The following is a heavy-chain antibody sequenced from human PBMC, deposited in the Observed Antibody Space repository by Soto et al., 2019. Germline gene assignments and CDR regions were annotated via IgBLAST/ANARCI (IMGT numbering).Heavy chain of an antibody. D-gene: IGHD3-10*02. V-gene: IGHV4-39*01. Sequence: SETLSLTCSVSGGSISNSSYLWGWVRQPPGKGLQWIGSVSPIGSTNYNPSLKSRLTLSVGTSKTQSSLTLDSVTAADAVVYYCARGRAVRADYLFDYWGQGALVNVSS. CDR1: GGSISNSSYL. CDR3: ARGRAVRADYLFDY. J-gene: IGHJ4*02. CDR2: VSPIGST.